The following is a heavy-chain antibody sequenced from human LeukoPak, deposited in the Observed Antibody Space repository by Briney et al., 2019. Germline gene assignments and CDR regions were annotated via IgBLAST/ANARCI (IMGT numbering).Heavy chain of an antibody. Sequence: ASVKVSCKASGGTFSSYAISWVRQAPGQGLEWMGGIIPIFGTENYAQKFQGRVTITTDESTSTAYMELSSLRSEDTAVYYCARVGGGYSYGYRYWGQGTLVTVSS. CDR2: IIPIFGTE. D-gene: IGHD5-18*01. V-gene: IGHV1-69*05. CDR3: ARVGGGYSYGYRY. J-gene: IGHJ4*02. CDR1: GGTFSSYA.